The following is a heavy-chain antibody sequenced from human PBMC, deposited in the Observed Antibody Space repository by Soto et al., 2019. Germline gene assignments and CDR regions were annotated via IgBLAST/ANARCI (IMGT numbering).Heavy chain of an antibody. V-gene: IGHV2-5*02. CDR2: IYWDDDK. Sequence: QITLKESGPTLVKPTQTLTLTCTFSGFSLSTSEVGVGWIRQPPGKALEWLALIYWDDDKRYSPSLKSRLTVTKDTSKIQVVLTMTNMDPLDTATYYCAHRFDWYYFDYWGQGTLVTVSS. CDR1: GFSLSTSEVG. D-gene: IGHD3-9*01. J-gene: IGHJ4*02. CDR3: AHRFDWYYFDY.